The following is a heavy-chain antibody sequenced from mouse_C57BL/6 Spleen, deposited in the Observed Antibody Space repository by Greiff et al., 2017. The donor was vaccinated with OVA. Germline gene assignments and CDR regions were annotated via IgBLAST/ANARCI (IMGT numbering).Heavy chain of an antibody. D-gene: IGHD2-4*01. CDR2: IWSGGST. Sequence: VQLQESGPGLVQPSQSLSITCTVSGFSLTSYGVHWVRQSPGKGLEWLGVIWSGGSTDYNAAFISRLSISKDNSKSQVFFKMNSLQADDTAIYYCARLYYDYDGRVYYAMDYWGQGTSVTVSS. CDR1: GFSLTSYG. J-gene: IGHJ4*01. V-gene: IGHV2-2*01. CDR3: ARLYYDYDGRVYYAMDY.